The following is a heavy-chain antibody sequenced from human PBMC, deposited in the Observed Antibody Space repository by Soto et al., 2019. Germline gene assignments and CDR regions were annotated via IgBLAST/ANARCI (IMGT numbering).Heavy chain of an antibody. J-gene: IGHJ5*02. D-gene: IGHD3-10*01. CDR3: ASPFGP. CDR1: GGSFSGYY. CDR2: INHSGST. Sequence: SETLSLTCAVYGGSFSGYYWSWIRQPPGKGLEWIGEINHSGSTNYNPSLKSRVTISVDTSKNQFSLKLSSVTAADTAVYYCASPFGPWGQGTLVTVSS. V-gene: IGHV4-34*01.